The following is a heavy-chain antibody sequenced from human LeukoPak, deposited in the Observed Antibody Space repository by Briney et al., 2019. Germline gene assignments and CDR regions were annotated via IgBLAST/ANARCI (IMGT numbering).Heavy chain of an antibody. J-gene: IGHJ5*02. CDR2: ISSSSSYI. CDR1: GFTFSSYS. Sequence: GGSLRLSCAASGFTFSSYSMNWVRQAPGKGLEWVSSISSSSSYIYYADSVKGRFTISRDNAKNSLYLQMNSLRAEATAGYYFARDTGVWFGEDNWFDPWGQGTLVTVSS. D-gene: IGHD3-10*01. CDR3: ARDTGVWFGEDNWFDP. V-gene: IGHV3-21*01.